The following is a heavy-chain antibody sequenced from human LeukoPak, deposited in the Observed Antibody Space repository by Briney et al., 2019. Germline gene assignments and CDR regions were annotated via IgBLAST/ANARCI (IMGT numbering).Heavy chain of an antibody. CDR2: INHSGST. CDR1: GGSFSGYY. Sequence: SETLSLTCAVYGGSFSGYYWSWIRQPPGKGLEWIGEINHSGSTNYNPSLKSRVTISVDTSKNQFSLKLSSVTAADTAVYYCARDMWIQLWLPRFDYGMDVWGQGTTVTVSS. V-gene: IGHV4-34*01. J-gene: IGHJ6*02. CDR3: ARDMWIQLWLPRFDYGMDV. D-gene: IGHD5-18*01.